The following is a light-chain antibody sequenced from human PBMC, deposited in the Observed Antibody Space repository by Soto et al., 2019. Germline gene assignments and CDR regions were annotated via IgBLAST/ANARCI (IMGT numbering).Light chain of an antibody. V-gene: IGKV1-9*01. CDR1: QGNNSF. J-gene: IGKJ2*01. Sequence: IQLPQSPSSLSASVGDRVTISCRASQGNNSFLPWYQQKSGKAPKLLIYAASTLQSGVPSRFSGSGSGTDFTLTISSLQPEDFATYYCQQLNDRRFSFGQGTKLDIK. CDR3: QQLNDRRFS. CDR2: AAS.